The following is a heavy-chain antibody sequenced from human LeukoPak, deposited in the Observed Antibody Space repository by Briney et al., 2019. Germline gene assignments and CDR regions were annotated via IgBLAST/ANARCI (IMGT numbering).Heavy chain of an antibody. J-gene: IGHJ4*02. CDR1: GFTFSGYW. Sequence: GGSLRLSCAASGFTFSGYWMNWVRQPPGKGLEWVANINQDGSEKYYVDSVKGRFTISRDNARRSLYLQMNSLKAEDTAVYYCARDYGDYSSLYFDYWGQGTLVTVSS. CDR2: INQDGSEK. V-gene: IGHV3-7*01. CDR3: ARDYGDYSSLYFDY. D-gene: IGHD4-17*01.